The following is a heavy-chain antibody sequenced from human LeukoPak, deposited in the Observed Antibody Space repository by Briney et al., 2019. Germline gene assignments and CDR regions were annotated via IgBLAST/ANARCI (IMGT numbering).Heavy chain of an antibody. CDR3: ARDKGYCTGGSCYEGLAYYYMDV. V-gene: IGHV6-1*01. CDR1: GDSVSSNSAA. J-gene: IGHJ6*03. Sequence: SQTLSLTCAISGDSVSSNSAAWNWIRQSPSRGLEWLGRTYYRSKWYNDYAVSVKSRITINPDTSKNQFSLQLNSVTPEDTAVYYCARDKGYCTGGSCYEGLAYYYMDVWGKGTTVTVSS. CDR2: TYYRSKWYN. D-gene: IGHD2-15*01.